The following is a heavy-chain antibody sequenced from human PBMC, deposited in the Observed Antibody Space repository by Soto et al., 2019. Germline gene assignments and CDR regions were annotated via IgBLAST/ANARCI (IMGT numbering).Heavy chain of an antibody. CDR3: AREVEMATIMDNWFDP. CDR1: GDSVSSNSAA. D-gene: IGHD5-12*01. Sequence: SQTLSLTCAISGDSVSSNSAAWNWIRQSPSRGLEWLGRTYYRSKWYNDYAVSVKSRITINPDTSKNQFSLQLNSVTPEDTAVYYCAREVEMATIMDNWFDPWGQGTLVTVSS. J-gene: IGHJ5*02. CDR2: TYYRSKWYN. V-gene: IGHV6-1*01.